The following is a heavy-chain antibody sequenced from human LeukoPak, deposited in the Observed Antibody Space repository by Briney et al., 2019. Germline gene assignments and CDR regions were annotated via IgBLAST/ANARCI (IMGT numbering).Heavy chain of an antibody. D-gene: IGHD5-24*01. Sequence: PGGSLRLSCAASGFTVSSHYMNWVRQAPGRGLEWVSVIYGGGNIYYADSVKGRFTISRDNSKNTLYLQMNSLRAEDTAVYYCARGAGYNYPYYFDYWGQGTLVTVSS. V-gene: IGHV3-53*01. CDR3: ARGAGYNYPYYFDY. CDR1: GFTVSSHY. CDR2: IYGGGNI. J-gene: IGHJ4*02.